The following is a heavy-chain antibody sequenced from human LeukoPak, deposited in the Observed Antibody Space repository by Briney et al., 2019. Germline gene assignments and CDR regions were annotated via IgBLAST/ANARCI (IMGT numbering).Heavy chain of an antibody. V-gene: IGHV1-2*02. D-gene: IGHD6-13*01. J-gene: IGHJ4*02. CDR2: INVNSGDT. Sequence: ASVKVSCKASGYRFTDYYIHWVRQAPGQGLEWMGWINVNSGDTYHSQKFQDRVTMTGDTSINTAYMELSSLRSEDTAVYYCARRSSSQFDYWGQGTLVTVSS. CDR1: GYRFTDYY. CDR3: ARRSSSQFDY.